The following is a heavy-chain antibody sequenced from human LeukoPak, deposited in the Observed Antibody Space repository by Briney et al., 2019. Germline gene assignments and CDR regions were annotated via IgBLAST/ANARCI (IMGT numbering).Heavy chain of an antibody. CDR3: ARDIVVVPAAMARYYYYGMDV. Sequence: ASVKVSCKVSGYTLTELSMHWVRQAPGQGLEWMGWISAYNGNTNYAQKLQGRVTMTTDTSTSTAYMELRSLRSDDTAVYYCARDIVVVPAAMARYYYYGMDVWGQGTTVTVSS. CDR2: ISAYNGNT. V-gene: IGHV1-18*01. CDR1: GYTLTELS. D-gene: IGHD2-2*01. J-gene: IGHJ6*02.